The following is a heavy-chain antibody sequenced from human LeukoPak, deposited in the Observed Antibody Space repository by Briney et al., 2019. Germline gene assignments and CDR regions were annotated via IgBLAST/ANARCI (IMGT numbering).Heavy chain of an antibody. V-gene: IGHV1-69*13. CDR2: IIPIFGTA. CDR1: GGTFSSCA. J-gene: IGHJ4*02. Sequence: GASVKVSCKASGGTFSSCAISWVRQAPGQGLEWMGGIIPIFGTANYAQKFQGRVTITADESTSTAYMELSSLRSEDTAVYYCARGGVIAARRGAPFDYWGQGTLVTVSS. D-gene: IGHD6-6*01. CDR3: ARGGVIAARRGAPFDY.